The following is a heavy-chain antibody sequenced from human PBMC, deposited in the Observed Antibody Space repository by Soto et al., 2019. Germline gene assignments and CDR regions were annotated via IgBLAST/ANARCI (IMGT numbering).Heavy chain of an antibody. D-gene: IGHD5-18*01. CDR3: ARDGNFALRGYSFVFDV. Sequence: QVPLVQSGAEVKKPGASVRVSCEASGYRFTTHYIHWVRQAPGQRLEWMGRMNVDTGGTTYAHKFHGRVTMTRDTSSRTAYLAVSSVTSDDTAMYYCARDGNFALRGYSFVFDVWGQGTLVTVSS. V-gene: IGHV1-2*06. CDR2: MNVDTGGT. J-gene: IGHJ4*02. CDR1: GYRFTTHY.